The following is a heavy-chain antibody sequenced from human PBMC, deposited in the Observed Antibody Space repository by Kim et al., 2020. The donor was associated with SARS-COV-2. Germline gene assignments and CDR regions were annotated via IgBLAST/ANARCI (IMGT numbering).Heavy chain of an antibody. CDR2: IYYSGST. J-gene: IGHJ5*02. Sequence: SETLSLTCTVSGGSISSYFWSWIRQPPGKGLEWIGYIYYSGSTNYNPSLKSRVTISVDTSKNQFSLKLSSVTAADTAVYYCAGWRFGELPGIDPWGQGTLVTVSS. V-gene: IGHV4-59*01. CDR1: GGSISSYF. CDR3: AGWRFGELPGIDP. D-gene: IGHD3-10*01.